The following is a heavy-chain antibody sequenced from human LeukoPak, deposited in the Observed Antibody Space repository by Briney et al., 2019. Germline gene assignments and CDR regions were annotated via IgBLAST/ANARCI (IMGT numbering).Heavy chain of an antibody. CDR3: ARDWSLDTSGPFAY. D-gene: IGHD3-22*01. J-gene: IGHJ4*02. CDR2: IIPILDIA. V-gene: IGHV1-69*04. CDR1: GGTFSSYG. Sequence: SVKVSCKASGGTFSSYGISWVRQAPGQGLEWMGRIIPILDIANSAQKFQGRVTITADKSTSTAYMELSSLRSEDTALYYCARDWSLDTSGPFAYWGQGTLVAVSS.